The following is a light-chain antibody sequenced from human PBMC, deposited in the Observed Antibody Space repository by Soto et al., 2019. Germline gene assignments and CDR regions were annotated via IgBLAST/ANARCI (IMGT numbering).Light chain of an antibody. J-gene: IGLJ2*01. CDR1: SSNIGNNA. Sequence: QSVLTQPPSVSEAPRQRVTISCSGSSSNIGNNAVNWHQQLPGKAPKLLIYYDDLLPSGVSDRFSGSKSGTSASLAISGLQSEDEADYYCAAWDDSLFGGGTKLTVL. V-gene: IGLV1-36*01. CDR2: YDD. CDR3: AAWDDSL.